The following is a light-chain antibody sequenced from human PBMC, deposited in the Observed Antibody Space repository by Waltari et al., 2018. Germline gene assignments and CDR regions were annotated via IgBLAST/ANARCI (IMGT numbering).Light chain of an antibody. V-gene: IGKV3-11*01. CDR3: QQRSSWTPHT. J-gene: IGKJ2*01. CDR2: DAS. CDR1: QSVGTY. Sequence: EIVLTQSPATLSWSPGETATRPCRASQSVGTYLAWYQQKPGQAPRLLIHDASNRATGIPDRFRGSGSGTDFTLTISSLEPEDFALYYCQQRSSWTPHTFGQGARLEIK.